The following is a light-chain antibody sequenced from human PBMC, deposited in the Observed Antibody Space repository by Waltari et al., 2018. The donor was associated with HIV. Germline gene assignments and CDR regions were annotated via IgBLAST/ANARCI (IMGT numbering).Light chain of an antibody. V-gene: IGKV3-15*01. CDR1: QSISAK. CDR2: EAA. J-gene: IGKJ2*01. Sequence: EIVMTQSPPTLSVSPGQRVTLSCRASQSISAKVAWYQQRTGQAPRLLIYEAATRPTGIPARFSGSESGTEFTLTISSLQSEDFATYFCQQYDSGPRGITFGQGTMLEIK. CDR3: QQYDSGPRGIT.